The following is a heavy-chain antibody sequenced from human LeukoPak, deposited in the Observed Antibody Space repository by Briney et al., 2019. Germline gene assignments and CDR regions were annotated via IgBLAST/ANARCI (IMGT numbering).Heavy chain of an antibody. V-gene: IGHV1-3*01. J-gene: IGHJ4*02. CDR2: IDAGNGNT. CDR3: ARGVATNRYYFDY. D-gene: IGHD5-12*01. CDR1: GYTFTSYA. Sequence: ASVKVSCKASGYTFTSYAMHWVRQAPGQRLEWMGWIDAGNGNTKYSQKFQGRVTITRDTSASTAYMELSSLRSEDTAVYSCARGVATNRYYFDYWGQGTLVTVSS.